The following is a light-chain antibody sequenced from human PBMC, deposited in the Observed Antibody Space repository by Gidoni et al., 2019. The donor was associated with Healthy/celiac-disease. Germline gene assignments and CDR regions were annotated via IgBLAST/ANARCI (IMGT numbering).Light chain of an antibody. CDR1: SSDVGSYNL. V-gene: IGLV2-23*01. J-gene: IGLJ3*02. CDR3: CSYAGSSTWV. Sequence: QPALTPPASVSGSPGPSITISCTGTSSDVGSYNLVSWYQQHPGKAPKLMIYEGSKRPSGVSNRFSGSKSGNTASLTISGLQAEDEADYYCCSYAGSSTWVFGGGTKLTVL. CDR2: EGS.